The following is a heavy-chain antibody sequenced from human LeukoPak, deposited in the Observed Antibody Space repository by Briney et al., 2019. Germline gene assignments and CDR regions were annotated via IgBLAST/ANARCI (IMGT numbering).Heavy chain of an antibody. D-gene: IGHD2-2*01. CDR3: ARSYQKKSEFDY. CDR2: IYTSGST. V-gene: IGHV4-61*02. CDR1: GGSISSGSYY. J-gene: IGHJ4*02. Sequence: SQTXSLXCTVSGGSISSGSYYWSWIRQPAGKGLEWIGRIYTSGSTNYNPSLKSRITISVDTSKNQFSLKLSSVTAADTAVYYCARSYQKKSEFDYWGQGTLVTVSS.